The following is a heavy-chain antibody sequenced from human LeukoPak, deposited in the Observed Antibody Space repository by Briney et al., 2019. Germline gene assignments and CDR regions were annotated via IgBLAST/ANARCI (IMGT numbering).Heavy chain of an antibody. CDR2: IYWHDDK. CDR1: GFSLNTGAVA. CDR3: AHRPSPGVPRAFNM. D-gene: IGHD2-8*01. Sequence: SGPTLVKPTHTLTLTCSFSGFSLNTGAVAVAWIRHPPEKALKWLALIYWHDDKRYSPSLKNRLNSTKDTYKNQVGLTMTNMDPVDTGTYYCAHRPSPGVPRAFNMWGQGTKVTVSS. J-gene: IGHJ3*02. V-gene: IGHV2-5*01.